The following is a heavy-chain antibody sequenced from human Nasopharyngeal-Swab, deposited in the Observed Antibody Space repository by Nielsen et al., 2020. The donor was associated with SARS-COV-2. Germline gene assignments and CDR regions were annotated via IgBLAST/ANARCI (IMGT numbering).Heavy chain of an antibody. J-gene: IGHJ3*02. CDR2: ISWNSGST. CDR1: GFTFDDYA. V-gene: IGHV3-9*01. CDR3: AKNSGSYMGRSAFDI. Sequence: SLKISCAASGFTFDDYAMHWVRQAPGKGLEWVSGISWNSGSTGYADSVKGRFTISRDNAKNSLYLQMNSLRAEGTALYYCAKNSGSYMGRSAFDIWGQGTMVTVSS. D-gene: IGHD1-26*01.